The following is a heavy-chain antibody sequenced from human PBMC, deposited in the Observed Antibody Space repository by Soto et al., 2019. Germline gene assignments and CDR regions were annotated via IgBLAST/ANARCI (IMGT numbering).Heavy chain of an antibody. CDR2: IYHSGST. CDR1: GDSISKTTSY. D-gene: IGHD2-2*01. Sequence: PXVTLSLTCSVSGDSISKTTSYWGWIRQPPGKGLEWIGTIYHSGSTYYNPSLMSRVTLSVDKSKNQFSLKLNSVTAADTAVYYCARRVGSCSGTSCNGWFDPWGQGTLVTVSS. CDR3: ARRVGSCSGTSCNGWFDP. J-gene: IGHJ5*02. V-gene: IGHV4-39*01.